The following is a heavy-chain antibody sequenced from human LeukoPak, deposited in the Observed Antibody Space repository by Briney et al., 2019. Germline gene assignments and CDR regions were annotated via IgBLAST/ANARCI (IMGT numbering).Heavy chain of an antibody. CDR1: GFTFSVSA. J-gene: IGHJ5*02. CDR2: IRSKANSYAT. Sequence: PGGSLRLSCAASGFTFSVSAMHWVRQASGKGLEWVGRIRSKANSYATAYAASGKGRFTIYRDDSNNTAYLQMHSLKTEDTAVYYCTRPTYYYDSSGYYPTGNWFDPWGQGTLVTVSS. CDR3: TRPTYYYDSSGYYPTGNWFDP. V-gene: IGHV3-73*01. D-gene: IGHD3-22*01.